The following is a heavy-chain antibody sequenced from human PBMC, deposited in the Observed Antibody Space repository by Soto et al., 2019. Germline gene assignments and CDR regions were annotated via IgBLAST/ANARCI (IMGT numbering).Heavy chain of an antibody. Sequence: QVQLVQSGAEVKKPGASVKVSCKASGYTFTSYDINWVRQATGQGLEWMGWMNPNSGNTGYAQKFQGRVTMTRNTSISKAYMELSSLRSEDTAVYYWARGGAYYHGSGAGGGGYWGQGTLVTVSS. CDR3: ARGGAYYHGSGAGGGGY. J-gene: IGHJ4*02. CDR1: GYTFTSYD. V-gene: IGHV1-8*01. D-gene: IGHD3-10*01. CDR2: MNPNSGNT.